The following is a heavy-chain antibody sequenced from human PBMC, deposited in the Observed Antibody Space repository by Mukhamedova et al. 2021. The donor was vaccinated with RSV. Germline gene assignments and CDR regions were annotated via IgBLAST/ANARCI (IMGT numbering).Heavy chain of an antibody. V-gene: IGHV3-7*01. J-gene: IGHJ4*01. D-gene: IGHD3-9*01. CDR2: IKQDGSEK. CDR1: GFTFSSYW. CDR3: ARSRYFDWGYFDY. Sequence: GFTFSSYWMSWVRQAPGKGLEWVANIKQDGSEKYYVDSVKGRFTISRDNAKNSLYLQMNSLGAEDTAVYYCARSRYFDWGYFDYW.